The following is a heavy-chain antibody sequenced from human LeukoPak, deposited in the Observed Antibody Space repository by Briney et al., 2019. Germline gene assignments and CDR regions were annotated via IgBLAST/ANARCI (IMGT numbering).Heavy chain of an antibody. Sequence: GGSLRLSCAASGFTFSFYWVSWVRQAPGKGLEWVATLKRDESEKYYVDSVKGRFTISRDNAKNSLYLQMNSLRAEDTAVYYCARPATSAGGRIYYFDHWGQRTLVTVSS. J-gene: IGHJ4*02. CDR2: LKRDESEK. CDR1: GFTFSFYW. V-gene: IGHV3-7*01. CDR3: ARPATSAGGRIYYFDH. D-gene: IGHD6-19*01.